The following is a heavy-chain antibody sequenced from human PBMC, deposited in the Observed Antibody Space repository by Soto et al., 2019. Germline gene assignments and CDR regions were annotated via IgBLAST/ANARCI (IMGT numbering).Heavy chain of an antibody. CDR1: GGSISSYY. J-gene: IGHJ4*02. D-gene: IGHD3-22*01. CDR2: IYYSGST. V-gene: IGHV4-59*01. CDR3: ACYDDSTGYGFDA. Sequence: SETLSLTCTVSGGSISSYYWSWIRQPPGKGLEWIGYIYYSGSTNYNPSLKSRVTISVDTSKNQFSLKLSSVTASDTAVYYCACYDDSTGYGFDAWGQRTLVPVSS.